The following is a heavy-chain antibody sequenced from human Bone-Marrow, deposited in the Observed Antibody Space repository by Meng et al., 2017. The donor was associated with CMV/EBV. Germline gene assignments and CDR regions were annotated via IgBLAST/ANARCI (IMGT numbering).Heavy chain of an antibody. Sequence: SETLSLTCAVYGGSFSGYYWSWIRQPPGKRLEWIGSIYYSGSTYYNPSLKSRVTISVDTSKNQFSLKLSSVTAADTAVYYCARQVGDVVVPAAGDAFDIWGQGTMVTVSS. V-gene: IGHV4-34*01. CDR3: ARQVGDVVVPAAGDAFDI. D-gene: IGHD2-2*01. CDR1: GGSFSGYY. J-gene: IGHJ3*02. CDR2: IYYSGST.